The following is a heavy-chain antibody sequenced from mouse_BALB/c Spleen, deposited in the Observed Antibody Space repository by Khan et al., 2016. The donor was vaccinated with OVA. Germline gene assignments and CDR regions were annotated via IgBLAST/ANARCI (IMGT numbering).Heavy chain of an antibody. CDR3: ARLEDI. D-gene: IGHD1-3*01. J-gene: IGHJ2*01. V-gene: IGHV2-9*02. CDR2: IWAGGST. Sequence: VKLLESGPGLVAPSQSLSITCTVSGFSLTSYGVHWVRQPPGKGLEWLGVIWAGGSTNYNSALMSRLSISKDNSKSTVFLKMNSLQTDYTAMYYFARLEDIWGQGTTLTVSS. CDR1: GFSLTSYG.